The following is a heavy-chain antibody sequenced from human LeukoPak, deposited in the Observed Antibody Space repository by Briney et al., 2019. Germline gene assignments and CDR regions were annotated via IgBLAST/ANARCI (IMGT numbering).Heavy chain of an antibody. D-gene: IGHD2-8*01. J-gene: IGHJ4*02. CDR1: GFTFSSYW. CDR3: ARDNGENYHTAFDY. Sequence: QPGASLRLSCAASGFTFSSYWIHWVRQVPGKGLVWVSRIHGDGRTTTYADSVKGRFTISRDNAKNTLYLQMNSLRAEDTAVYYCARDNGENYHTAFDYWGQGTLVTVSS. CDR2: IHGDGRTT. V-gene: IGHV3-74*01.